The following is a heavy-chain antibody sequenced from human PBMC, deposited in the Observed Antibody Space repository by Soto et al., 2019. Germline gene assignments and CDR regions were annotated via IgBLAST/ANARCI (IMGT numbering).Heavy chain of an antibody. Sequence: SSETLSLTCTVSGGSISSGDYYWSWIRQPPGKGLEWIGYIYYSGSTYYNPSLKSRVTISVDTSKNQFSLKLSSVTAADTAVYYCARDVGGGNSFDYWGQGTLVTVSS. CDR1: GGSISSGDYY. CDR3: ARDVGGGNSFDY. J-gene: IGHJ4*02. V-gene: IGHV4-30-4*01. D-gene: IGHD2-15*01. CDR2: IYYSGST.